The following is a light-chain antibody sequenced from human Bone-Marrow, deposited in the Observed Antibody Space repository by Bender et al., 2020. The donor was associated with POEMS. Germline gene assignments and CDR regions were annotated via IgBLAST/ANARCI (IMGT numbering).Light chain of an antibody. J-gene: IGLJ1*01. Sequence: SYVLTQPPSVSVAPGKTAGITCGGNNIGSKGVHWYQQKPGQAPVLVVYDDSDWPSGIPERFSGANSGNTATLTISRVEAGDEADYYCQVWDSSSDHFVFGTGTKVTVL. CDR3: QVWDSSSDHFV. CDR2: DDS. CDR1: NIGSKG. V-gene: IGLV3-21*03.